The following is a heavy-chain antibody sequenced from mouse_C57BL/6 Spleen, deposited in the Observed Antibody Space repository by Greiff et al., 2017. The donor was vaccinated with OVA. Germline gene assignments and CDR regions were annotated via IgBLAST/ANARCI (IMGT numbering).Heavy chain of an antibody. CDR3: TREDDYDLCFDY. Sequence: QVQLQQSGTELVKPGASVKLSCKASGYTFTSYGMHWVKQRPGQGLEWIGNINPSNGGTNYNEKFKSKATLTVDKASSTAYMKLSSLTSEASAVYYCTREDDYDLCFDYWGQGTTLTVSS. D-gene: IGHD2-4*01. CDR1: GYTFTSYG. J-gene: IGHJ2*01. CDR2: INPSNGGT. V-gene: IGHV1-53*01.